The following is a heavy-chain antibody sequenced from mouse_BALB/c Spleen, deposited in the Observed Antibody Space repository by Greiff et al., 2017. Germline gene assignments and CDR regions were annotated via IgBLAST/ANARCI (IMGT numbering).Heavy chain of an antibody. CDR3: ARGGYDYDYAMDY. V-gene: IGHV2-9*02. J-gene: IGHJ4*01. CDR2: IWAGGST. CDR1: GFSLTSYG. Sequence: QVQLQQSGPGLVAPSQSLSITCTVSGFSLTSYGVHWVRQPPGKGLEWLGVIWAGGSTNYNSALMSRLSISKDNSKSQVFLKMNSLQTDDTAMYYCARGGYDYDYAMDYWGQGTSVTVSS. D-gene: IGHD2-4*01.